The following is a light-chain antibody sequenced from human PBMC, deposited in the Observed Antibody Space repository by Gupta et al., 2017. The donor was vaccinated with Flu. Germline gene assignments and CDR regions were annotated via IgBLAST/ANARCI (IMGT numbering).Light chain of an antibody. J-gene: IGKJ1*01. CDR3: QQYNNYWT. V-gene: IGKV1-5*03. Sequence: DIQMTQSPSTLSASVGDRVTITCRASQSISRGLAWYQQKPGKAPKLLIYKASRVESGVPSRFSGSGGGTEFTLTSSSRQPDDFATYYCQQYNNYWTFGQGTKVEIK. CDR1: QSISRG. CDR2: KAS.